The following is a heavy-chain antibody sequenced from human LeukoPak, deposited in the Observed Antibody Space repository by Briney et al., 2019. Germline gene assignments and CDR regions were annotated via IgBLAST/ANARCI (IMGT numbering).Heavy chain of an antibody. CDR1: GGTFSSYA. J-gene: IGHJ3*02. D-gene: IGHD2-15*01. CDR3: ARGFPVDIVVVVAARDDAFDI. CDR2: IIPILGIA. V-gene: IGHV1-69*04. Sequence: ASVKVSCKASGGTFSSYAISWVRQAPGQGLEWMGRIIPILGIANYAQKFQGRVTITADKSTSTAYMELSSLRSEDTAVYYCARGFPVDIVVVVAARDDAFDIWGQGTMVTVSS.